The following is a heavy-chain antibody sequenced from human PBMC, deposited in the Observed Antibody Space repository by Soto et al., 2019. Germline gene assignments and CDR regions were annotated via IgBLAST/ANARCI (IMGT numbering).Heavy chain of an antibody. Sequence: SETRSLTCAVYGGSCSGYYLSWIRQPPGKGLEWIGEINHGGSTNYNPSLKSRVTISVDTSKNQFSLKLSSVTAADTAVYYCANRYYDGSGYLHDYWGQGTLVT. CDR3: ANRYYDGSGYLHDY. CDR1: GGSCSGYY. D-gene: IGHD3-22*01. CDR2: INHGGST. V-gene: IGHV4-34*01. J-gene: IGHJ4*02.